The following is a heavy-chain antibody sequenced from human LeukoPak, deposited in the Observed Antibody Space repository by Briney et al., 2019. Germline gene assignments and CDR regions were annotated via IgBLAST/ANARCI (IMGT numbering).Heavy chain of an antibody. V-gene: IGHV4-39*01. CDR3: ARHVNPSITMVRGVITWFGP. CDR2: IYYSGNT. D-gene: IGHD3-10*01. Sequence: KASETLSLTCTVSGGSIISSSYYWGWTRQPPGKGLEWIGSIYYSGNTFYNPSLKSRVTISVDTSKNHFSLRLSSVTAADTAVYYCARHVNPSITMVRGVITWFGPWGQGTLVTVSS. CDR1: GGSIISSSYY. J-gene: IGHJ5*02.